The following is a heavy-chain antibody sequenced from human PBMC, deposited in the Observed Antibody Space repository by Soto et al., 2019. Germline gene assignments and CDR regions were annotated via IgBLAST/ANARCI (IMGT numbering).Heavy chain of an antibody. CDR3: ARERAVDTAMVTTYYFDY. V-gene: IGHV1-2*04. D-gene: IGHD5-18*01. CDR1: GYTFTVYY. CDR2: INPNSGGT. Sequence: ASVKVSCKASGYTFTVYYMHWVRQAPGQGLEWMGWINPNSGGTNYAQKFQGWVTMTRDTSISTAYMELSRLRSDDTAVYYCARERAVDTAMVTTYYFDYWGQGTLVTVSS. J-gene: IGHJ4*02.